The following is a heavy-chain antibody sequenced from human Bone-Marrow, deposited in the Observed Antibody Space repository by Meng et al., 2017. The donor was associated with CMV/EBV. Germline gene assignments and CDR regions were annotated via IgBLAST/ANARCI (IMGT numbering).Heavy chain of an antibody. CDR3: ARIVVVPAATGSWFDP. J-gene: IGHJ5*02. CDR1: GYSCSSYC. Sequence: GGSLTLSCTGSGYSCSSYCIGWVRQMPGKGLEWMGIIYPGDSDTRYSPSFQGQVTISADKSISTAYLQWSSLTASDTAMYYCARIVVVPAATGSWFDPWGQGTPVTVSS. V-gene: IGHV5-51*01. D-gene: IGHD2-2*01. CDR2: IYPGDSDT.